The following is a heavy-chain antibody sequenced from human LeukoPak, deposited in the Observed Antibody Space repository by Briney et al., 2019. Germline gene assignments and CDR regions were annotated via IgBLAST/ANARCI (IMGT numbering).Heavy chain of an antibody. D-gene: IGHD2-15*01. J-gene: IGHJ6*03. CDR2: IHYSGST. V-gene: IGHV4-39*07. CDR1: GGSISSGSYY. CDR3: ARGYCSGSSCYSYYYYNYMDV. Sequence: SETLSLTCTVSGGSISSGSYYWGWIRQPPGKGLEWIGSIHYSGSTNYNPSLKSRVTISVDTSKNQFSLKLSSVTAADTAVYYCARGYCSGSSCYSYYYYNYMDVWGKGTTVTVSS.